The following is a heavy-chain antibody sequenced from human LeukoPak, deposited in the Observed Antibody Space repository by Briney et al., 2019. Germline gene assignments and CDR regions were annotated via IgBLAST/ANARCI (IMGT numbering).Heavy chain of an antibody. Sequence: PETLSLTCTVSGGSISSYYWSWIRQPPGKGLEWIGYIYYSGSTNYNPSLKSRVTISVDTSKNQFSLKLSSVTAADTAVYYCARHFGRGYSYGFSLQFDYWGQGTLVTVSS. D-gene: IGHD5-18*01. CDR1: GGSISSYY. CDR3: ARHFGRGYSYGFSLQFDY. V-gene: IGHV4-59*08. CDR2: IYYSGST. J-gene: IGHJ4*02.